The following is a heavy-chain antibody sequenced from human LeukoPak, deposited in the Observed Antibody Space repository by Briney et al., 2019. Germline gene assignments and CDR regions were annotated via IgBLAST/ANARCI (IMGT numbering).Heavy chain of an antibody. CDR3: ARAENTYFDY. V-gene: IGHV4-31*03. CDR2: IYYSGST. Sequence: SQTLSLTCTVSGGSISSGGYYWSWIRQHPGRGLEWIGYIYYSGSTYYNPSLKSRVTISVDTSKNQFSLKLSSVTAADTAVYYCARAENTYFDYWGQGTLVTVSS. J-gene: IGHJ4*02. CDR1: GGSISSGGYY.